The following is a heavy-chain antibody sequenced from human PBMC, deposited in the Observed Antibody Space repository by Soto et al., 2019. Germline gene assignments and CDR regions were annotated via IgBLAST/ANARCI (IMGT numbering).Heavy chain of an antibody. D-gene: IGHD3-10*01. J-gene: IGHJ6*02. V-gene: IGHV3-64D*06. Sequence: GGSLRHSCSASGFTFSRYAMHWVRQAPGKGLEYVSAISSNGGSTYYADSVKGRFTISRDNSKNTLYLQMSSLRAEDTAVYYCVSMVRGGGGMGVWGQGTTVTVSS. CDR3: VSMVRGGGGMGV. CDR1: GFTFSRYA. CDR2: ISSNGGST.